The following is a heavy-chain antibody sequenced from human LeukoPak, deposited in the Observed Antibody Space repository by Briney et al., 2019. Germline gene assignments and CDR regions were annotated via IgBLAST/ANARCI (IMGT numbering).Heavy chain of an antibody. CDR3: ARGYYDILTGYYYYGMDV. Sequence: ASVKVSCKASGYTFTSYYIHWVRQAPGQGLEWMGTINPSGGSTSYAQKFQGRVTMTRDTSTGTVYLELSSLRSEDTAVYYCARGYYDILTGYYYYGMDVWGQGTTVTVSS. D-gene: IGHD3-9*01. J-gene: IGHJ6*02. CDR2: INPSGGST. V-gene: IGHV1-46*01. CDR1: GYTFTSYY.